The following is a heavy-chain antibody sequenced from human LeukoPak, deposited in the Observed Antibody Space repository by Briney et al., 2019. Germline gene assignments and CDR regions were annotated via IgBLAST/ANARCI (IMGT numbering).Heavy chain of an antibody. Sequence: GASVKVSCKASGYTFTSYDINWARQATGQGLEWMGWMNPNSGNTGYAQKFQGRVTITRNTSISTAYMELSSLRSEDTAVYYCARGPLGGSYYYFDYWGQGTLVTVSS. D-gene: IGHD1-26*01. CDR1: GYTFTSYD. V-gene: IGHV1-8*03. CDR3: ARGPLGGSYYYFDY. J-gene: IGHJ4*02. CDR2: MNPNSGNT.